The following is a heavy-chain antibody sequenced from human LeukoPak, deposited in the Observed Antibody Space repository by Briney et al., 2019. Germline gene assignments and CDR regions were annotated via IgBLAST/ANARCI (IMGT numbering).Heavy chain of an antibody. V-gene: IGHV3-21*01. D-gene: IGHD6-19*01. Sequence: GGSLRLSCAASGFTFSSYTMNWVRQAPGKGLEWVSSISSSSSYIYYADSVKGRFTISRDNAKNSLYLQMNSLRAEDTAVYYCARVLGSGWSSNWFDPWGQGTLVTVSS. CDR2: ISSSSSYI. CDR1: GFTFSSYT. J-gene: IGHJ5*02. CDR3: ARVLGSGWSSNWFDP.